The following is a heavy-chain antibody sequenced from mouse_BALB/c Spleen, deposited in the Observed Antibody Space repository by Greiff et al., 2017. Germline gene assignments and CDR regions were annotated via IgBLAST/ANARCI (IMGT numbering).Heavy chain of an antibody. V-gene: IGHV1-4*01. CDR2: INPSSGYT. J-gene: IGHJ4*01. D-gene: IGHD1-1*01. CDR1: GYTFTSYT. Sequence: QVQLQQSGAELARPGASVKMSCKASGYTFTSYTMHWVKQRPGQGLEWIGYINPSSGYTNYNQKFKDKATLTADKSSSTAYMQLSSLTSEDSAVYYCAREGFITTEDYGGQGTSVTVSS. CDR3: AREGFITTEDY.